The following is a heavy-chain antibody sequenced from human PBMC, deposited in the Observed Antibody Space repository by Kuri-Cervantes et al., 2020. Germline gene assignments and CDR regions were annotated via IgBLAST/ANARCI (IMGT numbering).Heavy chain of an antibody. CDR1: GGSISSYY. Sequence: SETLSLTCTVSGGSISSYYWSWIRQPPGKGLEWIGYINYSGSTNYNPALKSRVTMSVDTSKNQFSLKLSSVTAADTALYYCARAWSSGWQKDAFDIWGQGTMVTVSS. CDR2: INYSGST. J-gene: IGHJ3*02. CDR3: ARAWSSGWQKDAFDI. V-gene: IGHV4-59*01. D-gene: IGHD6-19*01.